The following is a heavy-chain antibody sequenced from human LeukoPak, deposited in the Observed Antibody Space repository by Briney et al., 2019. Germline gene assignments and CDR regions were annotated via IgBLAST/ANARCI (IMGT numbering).Heavy chain of an antibody. CDR2: IYYSGST. D-gene: IGHD6-19*01. Sequence: SETLSLTRTVSGGSISSSSYYWGWIRQPPGKGLEWIGSIYYSGSTYYNPSLKSRVTISVDTSKNQFSLKLSSVTAADTAVYYCARYDSSGWFTFDYWGQGTLVTVSS. J-gene: IGHJ4*02. CDR1: GGSISSSSYY. CDR3: ARYDSSGWFTFDY. V-gene: IGHV4-39*07.